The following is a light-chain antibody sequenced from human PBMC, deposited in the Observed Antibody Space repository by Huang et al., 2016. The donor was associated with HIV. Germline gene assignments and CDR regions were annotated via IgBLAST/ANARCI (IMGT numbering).Light chain of an antibody. Sequence: DIQMTQSPSSLFASVGDRVTITFRASQNIGRYLNWYQQKPGRSPKLLIYIASSLQSGVPSRFSGSGSGTEFTLTISSLQPEDLGTFYCHQTFSYPLTFGQGTKLEIK. V-gene: IGKV1-39*01. CDR2: IAS. CDR3: HQTFSYPLT. CDR1: QNIGRY. J-gene: IGKJ2*01.